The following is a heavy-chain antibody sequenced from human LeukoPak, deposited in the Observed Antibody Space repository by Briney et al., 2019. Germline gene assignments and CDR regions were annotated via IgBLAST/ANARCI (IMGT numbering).Heavy chain of an antibody. V-gene: IGHV4-39*07. D-gene: IGHD3-10*01. CDR1: GGSISSSSYY. CDR2: IYYSGST. J-gene: IGHJ5*02. Sequence: SETLSLTCTVSGGSISSSSYYWGWIRQPPGKGLEWIGSIYYSGSTYYNPSLKSRVTISVDTSKNQFSLKLSSVTAADTAVYYCARGGHGWFDPWGQGTLVTVSS. CDR3: ARGGHGWFDP.